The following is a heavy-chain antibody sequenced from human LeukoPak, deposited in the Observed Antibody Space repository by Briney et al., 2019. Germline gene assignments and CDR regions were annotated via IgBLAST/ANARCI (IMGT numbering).Heavy chain of an antibody. CDR3: AKPLIAVAGTLYFDY. V-gene: IGHV3-23*01. J-gene: IGHJ4*02. CDR1: GFTFSNYH. CDR2: ISGSGGNT. Sequence: GGSLRLSCAASGFTFSNYHMSWVRQAPGKGLEWVSTISGSGGNTYYADSVKGRFTISRDNSKSTLYLQMSSLRAEDTAVYYCAKPLIAVAGTLYFDYWGQGSLVTVSS. D-gene: IGHD6-19*01.